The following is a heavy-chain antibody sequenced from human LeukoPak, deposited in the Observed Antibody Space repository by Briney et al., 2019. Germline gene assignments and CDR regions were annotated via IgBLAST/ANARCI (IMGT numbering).Heavy chain of an antibody. D-gene: IGHD6-6*01. CDR1: GYSFTSYW. V-gene: IGHV5-51*01. J-gene: IGHJ4*02. Sequence: GESPKISCKGSGYSFTSYWIGWVRQMPEKGLEWMGIIYPGDSDTRYSPSFQGQVTISADKSISTAYLQWSSLKASDTAMYYCARQSRIAAFPIDYWGQGTLVTVSS. CDR3: ARQSRIAAFPIDY. CDR2: IYPGDSDT.